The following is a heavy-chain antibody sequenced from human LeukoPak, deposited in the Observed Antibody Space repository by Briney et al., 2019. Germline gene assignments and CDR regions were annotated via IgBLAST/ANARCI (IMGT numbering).Heavy chain of an antibody. CDR2: INHSGST. V-gene: IGHV4-34*01. J-gene: IGHJ3*02. Sequence: PSETLSLTCAVYGGSFSGYYWSWIRQPPGKGLEWIGEINHSGSTNYNPSLKSRVTISVDTSKNQFPLKLSSVTAADTAVYYCARGRLHYDFWSGYLGAFDIWGQGTMVTVSS. CDR3: ARGRLHYDFWSGYLGAFDI. D-gene: IGHD3-3*01. CDR1: GGSFSGYY.